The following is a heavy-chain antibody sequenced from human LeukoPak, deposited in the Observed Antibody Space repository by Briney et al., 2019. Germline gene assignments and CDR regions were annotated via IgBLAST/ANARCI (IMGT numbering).Heavy chain of an antibody. CDR1: GFTFSSYA. Sequence: PGGSLRLSYAPSGFTFSSYAMSWVRQAPGKGLEWVAVISGGGSGTYYADSVRGRFTISRDNSKNSLYLQMNSLRAEDTAVYYCVLRGAVAAADFWGQGTLVTVSS. J-gene: IGHJ4*02. V-gene: IGHV3-23*01. CDR2: ISGGGSGT. D-gene: IGHD6-19*01. CDR3: VLRGAVAAADF.